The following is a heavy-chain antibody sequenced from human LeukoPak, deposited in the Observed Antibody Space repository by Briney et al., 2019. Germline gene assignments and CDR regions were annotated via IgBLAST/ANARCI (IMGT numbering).Heavy chain of an antibody. Sequence: SVKVSCKASGGTFSSYAISWVRQAPGHGLEWMGGIIPIFGTANYAQKFQGRVTITADKSTSTAYMELSSLRSEDTAVYYCARDHRDVLLWFGESWFDPWGQGTLVTVSS. V-gene: IGHV1-69*06. CDR2: IIPIFGTA. CDR1: GGTFSSYA. CDR3: ARDHRDVLLWFGESWFDP. J-gene: IGHJ5*02. D-gene: IGHD3-10*01.